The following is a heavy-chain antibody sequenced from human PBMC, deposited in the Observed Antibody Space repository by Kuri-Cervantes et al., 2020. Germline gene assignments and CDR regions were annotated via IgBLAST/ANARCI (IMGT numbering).Heavy chain of an antibody. V-gene: IGHV2-5*01. Sequence: SGPTLANTTPTLTLTCTFFGFSLSTRGVGVGWIRQPPGKALAWLELIYWHDDMRYSPSLKSMLTITKDTAKNQVVLTMINMDPVDTDTYYCAHSTYYGSVSYYNPINWFDPWGQGTLVTVSS. CDR2: IYWHDDM. CDR3: AHSTYYGSVSYYNPINWFDP. J-gene: IGHJ5*02. D-gene: IGHD3-10*01. CDR1: GFSLSTRGVG.